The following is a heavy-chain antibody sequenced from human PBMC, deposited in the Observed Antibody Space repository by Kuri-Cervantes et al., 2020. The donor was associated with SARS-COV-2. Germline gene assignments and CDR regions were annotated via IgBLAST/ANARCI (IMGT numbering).Heavy chain of an antibody. CDR1: GGSFSGYY. V-gene: IGHV4-34*01. Sequence: SETLSLTCAVYGGSFSGYYWSWIRQPPGKGLEWIGEINRSGSTNYNPSLKSRVTISVDTSKNQFSLKLSSVTAADTAVYYCARYRWLRGPLDYWGQGTLVTVSS. J-gene: IGHJ4*02. D-gene: IGHD5-12*01. CDR2: INRSGST. CDR3: ARYRWLRGPLDY.